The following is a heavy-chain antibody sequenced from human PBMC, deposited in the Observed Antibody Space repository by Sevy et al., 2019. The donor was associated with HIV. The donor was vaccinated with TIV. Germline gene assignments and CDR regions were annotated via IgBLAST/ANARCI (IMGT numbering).Heavy chain of an antibody. V-gene: IGHV3-53*01. D-gene: IGHD2-15*01. CDR3: ASEYCSRGSCFFDY. Sequence: GGSLRLSCVVSGFDIRSNYMSWVRQAPGKGLEWASHIYAGGTAYYADSGKGRFTFSRDDSKNTVSLQMRGLRVEDSAVYYCASEYCSRGSCFFDYWGQGIQVTVSS. CDR2: IYAGGTA. J-gene: IGHJ4*02. CDR1: GFDIRSNY.